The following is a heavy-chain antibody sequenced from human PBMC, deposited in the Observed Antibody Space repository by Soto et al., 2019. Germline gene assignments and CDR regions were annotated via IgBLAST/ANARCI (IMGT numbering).Heavy chain of an antibody. CDR1: GFTFRNYA. CDR2: ISGRGGST. CDR3: AKDPTVTTSFYSYYYGLGV. J-gene: IGHJ6*02. V-gene: IGHV3-23*01. Sequence: GASLGLSCTASGFTFRNYAMSWVRQAPDKGLEWVSAISGRGGSTYYADSVKGRFTISRDNSKNRLFLQMNSLRAEDTALYYCAKDPTVTTSFYSYYYGLGVWGQGTTV. D-gene: IGHD4-17*01.